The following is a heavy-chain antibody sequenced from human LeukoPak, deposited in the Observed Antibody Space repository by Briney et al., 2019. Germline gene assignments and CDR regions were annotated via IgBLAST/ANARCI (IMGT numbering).Heavy chain of an antibody. V-gene: IGHV1-69*13. Sequence: ASVKVSCKASGGTFSSYAISWVRQAPGQGLEWMGGIIPIFGTANYAQKFQGRVTITADESTSTAYMELSSLRSEDTAVYYCASDAAAGGFDYWGRGTLVTVSS. D-gene: IGHD6-13*01. CDR3: ASDAAAGGFDY. CDR1: GGTFSSYA. CDR2: IIPIFGTA. J-gene: IGHJ4*02.